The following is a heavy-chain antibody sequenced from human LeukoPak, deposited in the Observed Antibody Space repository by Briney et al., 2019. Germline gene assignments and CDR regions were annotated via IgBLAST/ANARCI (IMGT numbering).Heavy chain of an antibody. V-gene: IGHV4-39*01. D-gene: IGHD1-14*01. CDR2: IYYSGST. J-gene: IGHJ6*03. Sequence: KSSETLSLTCTVSGGSISSSSYYWGWIRQPPGKGLEWIGSIYYSGSTYYNPSLKSRVTISVDTSKNQFSLKLSSVTAADTAVYYCARVAPDGLRYYYYMDVWGKGTTVTVSS. CDR3: ARVAPDGLRYYYYMDV. CDR1: GGSISSSSYY.